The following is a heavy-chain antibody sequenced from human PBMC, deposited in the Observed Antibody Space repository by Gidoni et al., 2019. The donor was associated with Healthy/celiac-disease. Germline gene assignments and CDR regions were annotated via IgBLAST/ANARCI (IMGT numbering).Heavy chain of an antibody. Sequence: EVQLVQAGAEVKKPGESLKSSCKGSGYSFTSYWIGWVRQMPGKGLEWMGIIYPGDSDTRYSPSFQGQVTISADKSISTAYLQWSSLKASDTAMYYCARHREYNWNDVPFDYWGQGTLVTVSS. CDR3: ARHREYNWNDVPFDY. CDR2: IYPGDSDT. V-gene: IGHV5-51*01. D-gene: IGHD1-20*01. J-gene: IGHJ4*02. CDR1: GYSFTSYW.